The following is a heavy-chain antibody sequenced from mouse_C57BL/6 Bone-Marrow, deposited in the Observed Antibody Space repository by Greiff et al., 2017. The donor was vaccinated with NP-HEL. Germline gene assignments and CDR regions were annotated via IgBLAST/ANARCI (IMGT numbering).Heavy chain of an antibody. J-gene: IGHJ4*01. D-gene: IGHD1-1*01. CDR1: GFNFTDDY. Sequence: VQLQQSGAELVRPGASVKLSCTASGFNFTDDYMHWVKQRPGQGLEWIGWIDPANGDTEYASKFPGKATLTADTSSNTAYLQLSSLTAEDTAVYYCTTGGSSTYAMDYWGQGTSATVSS. CDR3: TTGGSSTYAMDY. V-gene: IGHV14-4*01. CDR2: IDPANGDT.